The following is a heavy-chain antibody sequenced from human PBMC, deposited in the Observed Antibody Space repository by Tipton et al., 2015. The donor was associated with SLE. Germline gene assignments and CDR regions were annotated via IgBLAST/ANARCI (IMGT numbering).Heavy chain of an antibody. Sequence: TLSLTCTVSGGSISSSSYYWGWIRQPPGKGLEWIGSIYYSGSTYYNPSLKSRVTISVDTSKNQFSLKLSSVTAADTAVYYCASPGSSAPGPYFQHWGQGTLATVSS. CDR3: ASPGSSAPGPYFQH. J-gene: IGHJ1*01. CDR2: IYYSGST. CDR1: GGSISSSSYY. D-gene: IGHD6-25*01. V-gene: IGHV4-39*07.